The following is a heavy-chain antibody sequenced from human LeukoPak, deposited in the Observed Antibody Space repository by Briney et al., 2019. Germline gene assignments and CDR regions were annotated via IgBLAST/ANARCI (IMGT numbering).Heavy chain of an antibody. V-gene: IGHV3-11*04. CDR1: GFTFSDYY. Sequence: GGSLRLSCAASGFTFSDYYMSWIRQAPGKGLEWVSYISSSDYTIKYADSVKGRFTISRDNAKNSVYLQMNSLRAEDTAVYYCARVSATGYYSHSDYWGQGTLVTVSS. J-gene: IGHJ4*02. CDR2: ISSSDYTI. D-gene: IGHD3-3*01. CDR3: ARVSATGYYSHSDY.